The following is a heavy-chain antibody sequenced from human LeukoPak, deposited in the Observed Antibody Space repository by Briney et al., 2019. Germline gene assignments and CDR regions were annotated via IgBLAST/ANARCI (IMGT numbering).Heavy chain of an antibody. CDR2: IYTSGST. J-gene: IGHJ4*02. CDR3: ARDQAPMAYFDY. V-gene: IGHV4-4*07. Sequence: SETLSLTCTVSGGSISSYYWSWIRQPAGKGLEWIGRIYTSGSTNYNPSLKSRVTMSVDTSENQFSLKLSSVTAADTAVYYCARDQAPMAYFDYWGQGTLVTVSS. CDR1: GGSISSYY. D-gene: IGHD3-10*01.